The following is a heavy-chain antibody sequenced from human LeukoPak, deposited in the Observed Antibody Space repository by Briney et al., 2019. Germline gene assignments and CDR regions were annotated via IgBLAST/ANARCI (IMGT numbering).Heavy chain of an antibody. CDR3: AREVAGPIFDY. D-gene: IGHD6-19*01. J-gene: IGHJ4*02. V-gene: IGHV1-69*01. CDR1: GGTFSSYA. Sequence: GSSVKVSCKASGGTFSSYAISWVRQAPGQGLEWMGGITPMFGTANYAQKFQGRVTITADESTSTAYMELSSLRSEDTAVYYCAREVAGPIFDYWGQGTLVTVSS. CDR2: ITPMFGTA.